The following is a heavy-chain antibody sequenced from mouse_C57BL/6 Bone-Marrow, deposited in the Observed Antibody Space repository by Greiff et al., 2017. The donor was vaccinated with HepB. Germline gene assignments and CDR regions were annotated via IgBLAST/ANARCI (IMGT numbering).Heavy chain of an antibody. V-gene: IGHV5-6*01. Sequence: VQLVESGGDLVKPGGSLKLSCAASGFTFSSYGMSWVRQTPDKRLEWVATISSGGSYTYYPDSVKGRFTISRDNAKNTLYLQMSSLKSEDTAMYYCARSDFYFDYWGQGTTLTVSS. CDR1: GFTFSSYG. CDR3: ARSDFYFDY. J-gene: IGHJ2*01. CDR2: ISSGGSYT.